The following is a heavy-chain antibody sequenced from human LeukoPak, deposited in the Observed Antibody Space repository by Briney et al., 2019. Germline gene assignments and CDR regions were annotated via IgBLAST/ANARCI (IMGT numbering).Heavy chain of an antibody. D-gene: IGHD1-26*01. CDR3: ARERSGSYQGGFDY. V-gene: IGHV1-2*04. CDR2: INPNSGGT. Sequence: ASVKVSCKASGYTFTGYYMHWVRQAPGLGLEWMGWINPNSGGTNYAQKFQGWVTMTRDTSISTAYMELSRLRSDDTAVYYCARERSGSYQGGFDYWGQGTLVTVSS. CDR1: GYTFTGYY. J-gene: IGHJ4*02.